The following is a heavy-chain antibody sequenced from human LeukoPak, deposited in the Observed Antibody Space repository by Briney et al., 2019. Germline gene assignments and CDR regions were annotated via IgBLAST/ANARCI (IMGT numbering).Heavy chain of an antibody. CDR1: GFIFDDYG. Sequence: PGGSLRLSCAASGFIFDDYGMGWVRQAPGKGLEWVSGLNWNGGSTGSADSVKGRFIISRDNAKNSLYLQMNSLRAEDTAVYYCARNHYYDSAGFDYWGQGTLVTVSS. CDR3: ARNHYYDSAGFDY. V-gene: IGHV3-20*04. CDR2: LNWNGGST. J-gene: IGHJ4*02. D-gene: IGHD3-22*01.